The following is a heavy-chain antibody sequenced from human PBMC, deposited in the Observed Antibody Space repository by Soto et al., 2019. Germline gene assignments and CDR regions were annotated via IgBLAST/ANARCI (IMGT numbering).Heavy chain of an antibody. CDR2: INTLSGDT. CDR3: ARSLLNVILPLAY. Sequence: QVQLVQSGAEVKKPGASVKVPCKASGYTFSGYYMHWVRQAPGQGLEWMGWINTLSGDTSFPQKFQGRLAMTRDTSIDTAFMEVSRLTSDDTAIYYCARSLLNVILPLAYWGQGTLVSVSS. D-gene: IGHD3-3*02. CDR1: GYTFSGYY. J-gene: IGHJ4*02. V-gene: IGHV1-2*02.